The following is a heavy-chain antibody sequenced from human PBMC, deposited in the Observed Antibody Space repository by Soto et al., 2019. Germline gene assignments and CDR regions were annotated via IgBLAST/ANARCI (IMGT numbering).Heavy chain of an antibody. J-gene: IGHJ4*02. Sequence: QLQLQESGPGLVKPSETLSLTCTVSGGSISSSSYYWGWIRQPPGKGLEWIGSIYYSGRTCYNPALKGRVTISVDTSKNQCSLRLSSVTAADTAVYYCARHPGGRVAATSRAGPFDYWGQGTLVTVSS. CDR1: GGSISSSSYY. V-gene: IGHV4-39*01. CDR2: IYYSGRT. D-gene: IGHD2-15*01. CDR3: ARHPGGRVAATSRAGPFDY.